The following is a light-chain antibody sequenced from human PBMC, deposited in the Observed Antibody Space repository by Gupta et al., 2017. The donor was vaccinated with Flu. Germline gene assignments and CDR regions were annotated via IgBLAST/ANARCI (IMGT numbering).Light chain of an antibody. V-gene: IGLV1-44*01. CDR3: ATWDDSRNGLV. Sequence: VTISSAEPSSIVGSNYVIWFQPPPETAPNLLIHCNSRRPSGLPARFSGSNSATSASLAISWLQAEDGADYYCATWDDSRNGLVLGGGTKLTVL. J-gene: IGLJ2*01. CDR2: CNS. CDR1: SSIVGSNY.